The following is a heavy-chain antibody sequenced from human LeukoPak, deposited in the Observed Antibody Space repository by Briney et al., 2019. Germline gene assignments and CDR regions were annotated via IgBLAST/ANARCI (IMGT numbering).Heavy chain of an antibody. CDR2: INDVSGDI. V-gene: IGHV3-11*06. CDR3: ARDTFQPGRIDC. CDR1: GFTFSDYN. D-gene: IGHD1-14*01. Sequence: GGSLRLSCAASGFTFSDYNMNWVRQAPGKGLEWVSYINDVSGDIHYADSVRGRFTISRDNAKNTLYLQMNSLRAEDTAVYYCARDTFQPGRIDCWGQGTLVIVSS. J-gene: IGHJ4*02.